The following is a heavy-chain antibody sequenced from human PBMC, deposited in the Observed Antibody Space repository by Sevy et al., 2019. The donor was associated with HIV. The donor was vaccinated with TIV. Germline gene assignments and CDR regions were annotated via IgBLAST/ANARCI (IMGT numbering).Heavy chain of an antibody. J-gene: IGHJ3*01. V-gene: IGHV3-33*01. D-gene: IGHD3-22*01. Sequence: GGSLRLSCAASGFIFNSYAIHWVRQAPGKGLEWVAVVFMDGTKEFYAKSVKGRFTISRDNSKKKVFLQMNSLRDEDTAVYYCVRDHNDSSEYYLIGAYDVWGQGTTVTVSS. CDR1: GFIFNSYA. CDR3: VRDHNDSSEYYLIGAYDV. CDR2: VFMDGTKE.